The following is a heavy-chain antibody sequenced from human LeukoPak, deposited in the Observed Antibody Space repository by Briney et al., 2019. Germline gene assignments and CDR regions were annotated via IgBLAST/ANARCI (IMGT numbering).Heavy chain of an antibody. J-gene: IGHJ6*02. CDR1: GFTFSSYG. D-gene: IGHD3-10*01. V-gene: IGHV3-30*18. CDR2: VSYDGSNT. CDR3: AKAPRTIRITVVRGVSAMDV. Sequence: PGGSLRLSCAVSGFTFSSYGMHWVRQAPDKGLEWVALVSYDGSNTYYADSVKGRFTISRDNSKNTLYLQMNSLRAEDTAVYYCAKAPRTIRITVVRGVSAMDVWGPGTTVTVSS.